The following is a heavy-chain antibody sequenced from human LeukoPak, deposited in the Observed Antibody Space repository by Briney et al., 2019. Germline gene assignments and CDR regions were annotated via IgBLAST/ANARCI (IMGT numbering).Heavy chain of an antibody. CDR2: IYYSGST. V-gene: IGHV4-39*07. CDR1: GGSISSSSLY. J-gene: IGHJ3*02. Sequence: SETLSRTCTVSGGSISSSSLYWGWIRQPPGKGLEWIGSIYYSGSTYYKPSLKSRVTISVDTSKNQFSLKLSSVTAADTAVYYCARVVAYCGGDCYSDAFDIWGQGTMATVSS. D-gene: IGHD2-21*02. CDR3: ARVVAYCGGDCYSDAFDI.